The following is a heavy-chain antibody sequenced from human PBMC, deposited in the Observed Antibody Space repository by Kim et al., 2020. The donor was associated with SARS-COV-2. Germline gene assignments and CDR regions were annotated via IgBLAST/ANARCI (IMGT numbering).Heavy chain of an antibody. D-gene: IGHD4-17*01. J-gene: IGHJ3*02. Sequence: ASVKVSCKASGYTFTSYAMHWVRQAPGQRLEWMGWINAGNGNTKYSQKFQGRVTITRDTSASTAYMELSSLRSEDTAVYYCARVNDYGDPVGAFDIWGQGTMVTVSS. CDR1: GYTFTSYA. CDR3: ARVNDYGDPVGAFDI. V-gene: IGHV1-3*01. CDR2: INAGNGNT.